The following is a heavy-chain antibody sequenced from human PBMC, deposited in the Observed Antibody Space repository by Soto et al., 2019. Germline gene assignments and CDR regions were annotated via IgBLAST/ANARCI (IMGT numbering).Heavy chain of an antibody. J-gene: IGHJ4*02. D-gene: IGHD3-3*02. CDR1: GYTFTSYC. CDR3: AQISRPRFRAY. Sequence: ASVKVSCKASGYTFTSYCMHWVRQAPGQGLEWMGIINPSGGSTSYAQKFQGRVTMTRDTSTSTVYMELSSLRSEDTAVYYCAQISRPRFRAYWGQRTLVIVSS. V-gene: IGHV1-46*03. CDR2: INPSGGST.